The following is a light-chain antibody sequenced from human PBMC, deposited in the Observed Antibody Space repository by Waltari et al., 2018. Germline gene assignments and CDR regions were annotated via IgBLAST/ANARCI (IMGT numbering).Light chain of an antibody. CDR3: LQYNNWPYT. V-gene: IGKV3-15*01. J-gene: IGKJ2*01. Sequence: EIVMTQSPATPSVSPGEIDTLTCRASQSLDTSLTWYQQRPGRAPSHLIYGASTRATGIPARFSGSGSGTEFSLTISSLQSEDFAVYYCLQYNNWPYTFGQGTRLEIK. CDR2: GAS. CDR1: QSLDTS.